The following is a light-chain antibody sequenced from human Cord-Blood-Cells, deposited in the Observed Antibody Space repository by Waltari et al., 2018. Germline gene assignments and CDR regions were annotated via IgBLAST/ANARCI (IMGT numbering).Light chain of an antibody. J-gene: IGLJ3*02. CDR1: SGHSSYA. CDR2: LNSDGSH. V-gene: IGLV4-69*01. CDR3: QTCGTFNWV. Sequence: QLVLTQSPSASASLGASVKLTCTLSSGHSSYAIASHQQQPEKGPRYLMKLNSDGSHSKGDGIRDRFSGFSCGAERYRTISSLQSEDEADYYCQTCGTFNWVLGGGTKLTVI.